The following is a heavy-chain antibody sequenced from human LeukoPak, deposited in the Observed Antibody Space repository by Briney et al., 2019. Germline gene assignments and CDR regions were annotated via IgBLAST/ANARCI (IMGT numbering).Heavy chain of an antibody. CDR3: ARMVRGVIRYFEY. D-gene: IGHD3-10*01. Sequence: SETLSLTCSVSGGSLKSYYWNWIRQPPGKGLEWIGYIYHSGSTNYNHSFRSRVTISVDTSKNQFSLKLSSVTAADTAVYYCARMVRGVIRYFEYWGQGTLVTVSS. CDR2: IYHSGST. J-gene: IGHJ4*02. V-gene: IGHV4-59*01. CDR1: GGSLKSYY.